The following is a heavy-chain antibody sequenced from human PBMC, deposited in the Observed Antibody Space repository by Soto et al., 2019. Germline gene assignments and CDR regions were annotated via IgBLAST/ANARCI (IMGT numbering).Heavy chain of an antibody. Sequence: PVGSLRLSCAASRFTFSTYWMTWVRQTPGKGLEWVANIHQDGNEKYYMDSVKGRFTISRDNAKNSLYLQMTSLRAEDTAVYYCAGGNALDVWGQGTTVTVSS. V-gene: IGHV3-7*01. CDR1: RFTFSTYW. CDR2: IHQDGNEK. CDR3: AGGNALDV. J-gene: IGHJ6*02.